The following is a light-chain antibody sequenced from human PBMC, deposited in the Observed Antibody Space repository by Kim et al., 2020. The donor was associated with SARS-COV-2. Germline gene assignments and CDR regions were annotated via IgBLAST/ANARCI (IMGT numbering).Light chain of an antibody. Sequence: RVTISCTGSSANIGADYEVHWYQQLPGTAPKLLIYANSNRPSRVPDRFSGSKSGTSASLTITGLQAEDEADYYCQSYDSSLSASVFGGGTKLTVL. V-gene: IGLV1-40*01. CDR2: ANS. J-gene: IGLJ2*01. CDR3: QSYDSSLSASV. CDR1: SANIGADYE.